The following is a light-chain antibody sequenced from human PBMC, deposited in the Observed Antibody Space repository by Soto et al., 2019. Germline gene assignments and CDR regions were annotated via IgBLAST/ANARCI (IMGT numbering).Light chain of an antibody. CDR3: SSYAGSNNLGV. Sequence: QSVLTQPPSASGSPGQSVTISCTGTSSDVGGYNYVSWYQQHPGKAPKLMIYEVSKRPSGVPDRFSGSKSGNTASLTVSGLQAADDADYYCSSYAGSNNLGVFGGGTQLTVL. CDR2: EVS. CDR1: SSDVGGYNY. J-gene: IGLJ2*01. V-gene: IGLV2-8*01.